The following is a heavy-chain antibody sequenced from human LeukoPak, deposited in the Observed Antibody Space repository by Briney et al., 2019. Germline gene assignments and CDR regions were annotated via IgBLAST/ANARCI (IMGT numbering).Heavy chain of an antibody. Sequence: SETLSLTCAVYGGSFSGYYWSWIRQPPGKGLEWIGEINHSGSTNYNPSLKSRVTISVDTSKNQFSLKLSSVTAADTAVYYCARGLRQGVRGVIIPKPRSDPWGQGTLVTVSS. V-gene: IGHV4-34*01. D-gene: IGHD3-10*01. CDR2: INHSGST. CDR1: GGSFSGYY. J-gene: IGHJ5*02. CDR3: ARGLRQGVRGVIIPKPRSDP.